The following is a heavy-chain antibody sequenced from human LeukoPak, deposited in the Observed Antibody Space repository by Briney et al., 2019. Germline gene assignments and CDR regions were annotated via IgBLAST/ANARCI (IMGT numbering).Heavy chain of an antibody. CDR1: GGTFSSYG. V-gene: IGHV1-18*01. J-gene: IGHJ3*02. Sequence: ASVKVSCKASGGTFSSYGISWVRQAPGQGLEWMGWISAYNGNTNYAQKLQGRVTMTTDTSTSTAYMELRSLRSDDTAVYYCARDSGHFWGTMIVVVITDDAFDIWGQGTMVTVSS. CDR2: ISAYNGNT. CDR3: ARDSGHFWGTMIVVVITDDAFDI. D-gene: IGHD3-22*01.